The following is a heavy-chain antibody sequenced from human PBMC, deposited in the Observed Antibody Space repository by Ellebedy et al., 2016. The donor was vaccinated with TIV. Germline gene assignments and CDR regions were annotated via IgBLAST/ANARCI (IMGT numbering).Heavy chain of an antibody. CDR3: ARGAAYSSGWYSN. CDR2: IYYSGYT. J-gene: IGHJ4*02. D-gene: IGHD6-19*01. Sequence: SETLFLTCTVSGGSFSSYYWSWIRQPPGRGLEWIGYIYYSGYTNYNPSLKSRVTISVDTSKNQFSLRLTSVTAADTAVYYCARGAAYSSGWYSNWGQGTLVAVSS. V-gene: IGHV4-59*01. CDR1: GGSFSSYY.